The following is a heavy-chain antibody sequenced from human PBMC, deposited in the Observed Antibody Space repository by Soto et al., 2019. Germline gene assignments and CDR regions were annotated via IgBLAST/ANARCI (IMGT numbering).Heavy chain of an antibody. Sequence: EVQLLESGGGLVQPGGSLRLSCAASGFTFSRYAMSWVRQAPGKGLEWVSAISGSGGTTYYADSVKGRFTISRDNSKNTLYLQMNSLRAEDTAVYYCAKDTEEWVSVKGAFDIWGQGTMVTVSS. J-gene: IGHJ3*02. CDR1: GFTFSRYA. V-gene: IGHV3-23*01. CDR2: ISGSGGTT. CDR3: AKDTEEWVSVKGAFDI. D-gene: IGHD3-3*01.